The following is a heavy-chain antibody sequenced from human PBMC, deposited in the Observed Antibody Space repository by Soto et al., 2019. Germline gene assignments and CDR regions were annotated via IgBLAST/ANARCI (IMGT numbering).Heavy chain of an antibody. J-gene: IGHJ4*02. D-gene: IGHD3-10*01. CDR3: AKKVNSGPGSQYFDY. CDR1: GFTFSSYS. CDR2: FRTSGDGGTT. Sequence: XGSLRLSCAASGFTFSSYSMSWVRQAPGKGLEWVSGFRTSGDGGTTYYADSVKGRFTISRDNSKNMLFLQMNSLRAEDTAIYYCAKKVNSGPGSQYFDYWGQGTLVTVSS. V-gene: IGHV3-23*01.